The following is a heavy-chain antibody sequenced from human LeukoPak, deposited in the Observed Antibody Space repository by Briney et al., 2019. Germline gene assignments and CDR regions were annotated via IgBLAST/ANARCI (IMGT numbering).Heavy chain of an antibody. CDR1: GFTFSSYS. CDR2: ISSSSSTI. J-gene: IGHJ2*01. D-gene: IGHD2-2*01. Sequence: PGGSLRLSCAASGFTFSSYSMNWVRQAPGKGLEWVSYISSSSSTIYYADSVKGRFTISRDNAKNTEYLQMNSLRAEDTAVYYCAKDIVVVPAPVGYFDLWGRGTLVTVSS. V-gene: IGHV3-48*01. CDR3: AKDIVVVPAPVGYFDL.